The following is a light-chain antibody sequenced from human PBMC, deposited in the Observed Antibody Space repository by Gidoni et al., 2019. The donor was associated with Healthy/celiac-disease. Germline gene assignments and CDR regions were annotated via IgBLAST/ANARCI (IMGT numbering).Light chain of an antibody. CDR1: QSVSSSY. Sequence: DTVLTQSPGTLSLSPGERATLSCRSSQSVSSSYLAWYQQKPGKAPRLLIYGASSRDTGIPDRFSGSGSGTDFTLTISRLEPEDFAVYYCQQYGSSPRTFGQGTKVEIK. J-gene: IGKJ1*01. CDR3: QQYGSSPRT. CDR2: GAS. V-gene: IGKV3-20*01.